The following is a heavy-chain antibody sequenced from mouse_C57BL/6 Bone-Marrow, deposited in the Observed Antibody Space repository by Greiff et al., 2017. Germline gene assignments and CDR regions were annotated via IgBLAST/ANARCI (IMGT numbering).Heavy chain of an antibody. V-gene: IGHV1-81*01. CDR3: ARSSYYGAWFDY. J-gene: IGHJ3*01. D-gene: IGHD2-13*01. CDR1: GYTFTSYG. CDR2: IYPRSGNT. Sequence: SGAELARPGASVKLSCKASGYTFTSYGISWVKQRTGQGLEWIGEIYPRSGNTYYNEKFKGKATLTADKYSSTAYMELRSLTSEDSAVYVCARSSYYGAWFDYWGQGTLVTVSA.